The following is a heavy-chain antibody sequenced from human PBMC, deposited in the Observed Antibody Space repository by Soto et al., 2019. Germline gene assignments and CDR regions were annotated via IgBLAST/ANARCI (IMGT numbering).Heavy chain of an antibody. V-gene: IGHV3-30*18. Sequence: QVQLVESGGGVVQPGRSLRLSCAASGFTFSLYGMHWVRQAPGKGLEWVAVTSYDGSNKYYADSVKGRFPISRDNSKNTLYLQMNSLRVEDTAVYYCAKDSGYSGYDVYDYYYGMDVWGQGTTVTVSS. J-gene: IGHJ6*02. CDR2: TSYDGSNK. D-gene: IGHD5-12*01. CDR3: AKDSGYSGYDVYDYYYGMDV. CDR1: GFTFSLYG.